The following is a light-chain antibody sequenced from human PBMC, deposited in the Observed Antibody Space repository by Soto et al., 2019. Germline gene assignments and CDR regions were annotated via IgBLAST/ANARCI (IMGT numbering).Light chain of an antibody. Sequence: EIVMTQSPATLSVSPGERATLSCRASQSVSSNLAWYQQKPGQAPRLLIYGASTRATGIPARFSGSGSGTEFTLTISRLEPEDFAVYYCLQHVSSGYTFGQGTKLEIK. CDR2: GAS. CDR1: QSVSSN. CDR3: LQHVSSGYT. V-gene: IGKV3-15*01. J-gene: IGKJ2*01.